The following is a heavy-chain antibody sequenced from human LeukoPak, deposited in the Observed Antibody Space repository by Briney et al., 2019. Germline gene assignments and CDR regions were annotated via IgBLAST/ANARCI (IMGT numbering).Heavy chain of an antibody. CDR3: ASHANNYDYVWGSYRYTYYFDY. V-gene: IGHV4-39*01. CDR1: GGSISSSSYY. Sequence: SETLSLTCTVSGGSISSSSYYWGWIRQPPGKGLEWIGSIYYSGSTYYNPSLKSRVTISVDTSKNQFSLKLSSVTAADTAVYYCASHANNYDYVWGSYRYTYYFDYWGQGTLVTVSS. J-gene: IGHJ4*02. CDR2: IYYSGST. D-gene: IGHD3-16*02.